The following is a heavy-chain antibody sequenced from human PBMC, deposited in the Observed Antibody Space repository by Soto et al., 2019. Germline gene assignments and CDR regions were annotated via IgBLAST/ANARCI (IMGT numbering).Heavy chain of an antibody. CDR1: GFTFGSYA. Sequence: EMQLSESGGGLVQPGGSLRLCCAASGFTFGSYAMSWVRQAPGKGLEWVSAISGGGSGTYYADSVKGRFTISRDNSKKTLFLQMNSLRVEDTAIYYCAKDPKSTVRLNWFDPWAQGTLVTVSS. J-gene: IGHJ5*02. CDR2: ISGGGSGT. V-gene: IGHV3-23*01. CDR3: AKDPKSTVRLNWFDP. D-gene: IGHD2-8*02.